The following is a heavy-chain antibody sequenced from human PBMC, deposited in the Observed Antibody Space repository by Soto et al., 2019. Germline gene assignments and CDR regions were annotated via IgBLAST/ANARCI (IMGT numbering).Heavy chain of an antibody. V-gene: IGHV3-21*04. Sequence: GGSLRLSCAASGFTLSSYSMNWVRQAPGKGLEWVSSISSSSSYIYYADSVKGRVTISRDNAKNSLYLQMNSLRAEDTAVYYCAKDSNSGSSYYYYYMDVWGKGTTVTVSS. CDR2: ISSSSSYI. CDR1: GFTLSSYS. J-gene: IGHJ6*03. D-gene: IGHD2-15*01. CDR3: AKDSNSGSSYYYYYMDV.